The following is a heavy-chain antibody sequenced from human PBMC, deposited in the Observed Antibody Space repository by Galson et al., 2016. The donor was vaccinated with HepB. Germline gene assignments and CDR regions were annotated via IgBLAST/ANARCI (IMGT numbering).Heavy chain of an antibody. V-gene: IGHV3-30*04. CDR2: ISYDGSNK. D-gene: IGHD1-26*01. J-gene: IGHJ6*02. Sequence: SLRLSRAASGFTFSSYAMHWVRQAPGKGLEWVAVISYDGSNKYYADSVKGRFTISRDNSKNTLYLQMNSLRAEDTAVYYCARGPWELLLLPTNYYYYGMDVWGQGTTVTVSS. CDR1: GFTFSSYA. CDR3: ARGPWELLLLPTNYYYYGMDV.